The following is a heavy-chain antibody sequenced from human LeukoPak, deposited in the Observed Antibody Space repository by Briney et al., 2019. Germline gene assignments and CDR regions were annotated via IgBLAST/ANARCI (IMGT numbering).Heavy chain of an antibody. V-gene: IGHV1-2*04. CDR3: ARWSTMVRGVIITWGAFDI. CDR2: INPNSGGT. Sequence: ASVKVSCKASGYTFTGYYMHWVRQAPGQGLEWMGWINPNSGGTNYAQKFQGWVTMTRDTSISTAYMELSRLRSDDKAVYYCARWSTMVRGVIITWGAFDIWGQGTMVTVSS. J-gene: IGHJ3*02. D-gene: IGHD3-10*01. CDR1: GYTFTGYY.